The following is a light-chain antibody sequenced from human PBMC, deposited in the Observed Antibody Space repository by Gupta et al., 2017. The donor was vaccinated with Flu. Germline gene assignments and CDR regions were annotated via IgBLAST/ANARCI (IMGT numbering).Light chain of an antibody. J-gene: IGKJ2*01. V-gene: IGKV1-39*01. Sequence: PSSLSASVGDRVTITCRASQTISRYLNWYLQKPGKAPKLLIYAASSLHSGVPSRFSGSGSGTDFTLTISTLQPEDFATYYCQQSYSTPPTFGQGTKLEIK. CDR1: QTISRY. CDR3: QQSYSTPPT. CDR2: AAS.